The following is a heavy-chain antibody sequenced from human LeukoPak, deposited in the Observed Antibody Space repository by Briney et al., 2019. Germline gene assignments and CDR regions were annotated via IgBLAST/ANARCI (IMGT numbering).Heavy chain of an antibody. CDR3: AKEFGYSSSYYFDY. CDR2: ISGSGGST. D-gene: IGHD6-13*01. CDR1: EFTFSSYA. V-gene: IGHV3-23*01. J-gene: IGHJ4*02. Sequence: GGSLRLSCAASEFTFSSYAMNWVRQAPGKGLEWVSSISGSGGSTYYADSVKGRFTISRDNSKNTLYLQMNSLRAEDTAVYYCAKEFGYSSSYYFDYWGQGTLVTVSS.